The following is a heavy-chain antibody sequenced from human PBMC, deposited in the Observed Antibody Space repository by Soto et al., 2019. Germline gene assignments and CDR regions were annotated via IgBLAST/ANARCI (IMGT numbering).Heavy chain of an antibody. CDR1: GGTFSSYA. V-gene: IGHV1-69*06. CDR3: ARDPGQQWLVRDENWFDP. CDR2: IIPIFGTA. Sequence: SVKVSCKASGGTFSSYAISWVRQAPGQGLEWMGGIIPIFGTANYAQKFQGRVTITADKSTSTAYMELSSLRSEDTAVYYCARDPGQQWLVRDENWFDPWGQGTLVTVSS. D-gene: IGHD6-19*01. J-gene: IGHJ5*02.